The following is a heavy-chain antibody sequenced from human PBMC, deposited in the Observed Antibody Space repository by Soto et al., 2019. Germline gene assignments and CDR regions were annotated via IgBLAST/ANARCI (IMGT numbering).Heavy chain of an antibody. D-gene: IGHD6-13*01. J-gene: IGHJ4*02. Sequence: QVQLQESGPGLVKPSGTLSLTCAVSGGSISTHNWWSWVRQPPGKGLEWIGEIYHSGSTNYNPSLKSRVTISVDKSKNQLSLKLSSVTAADTAVYYCATKAAAAQGSFDYWGQGTLVTVSS. CDR2: IYHSGST. CDR3: ATKAAAAQGSFDY. CDR1: GGSISTHNW. V-gene: IGHV4-4*02.